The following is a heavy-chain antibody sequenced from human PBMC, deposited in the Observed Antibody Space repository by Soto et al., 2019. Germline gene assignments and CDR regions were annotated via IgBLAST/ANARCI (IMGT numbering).Heavy chain of an antibody. V-gene: IGHV4-59*08. CDR3: ARVKDTYYYYYYMDV. CDR2: IYYSGST. J-gene: IGHJ6*03. CDR1: ADSISSYT. Sequence: PSETLSLTCTVSADSISSYTWSWLRQPPGRGLEWIGYIYYSGSTNYNPSLKSRVTISVDTSKNQFSLKLSSVTAADTAVYYCARVKDTYYYYYYMDVWGKGTMVTVSS. D-gene: IGHD5-18*01.